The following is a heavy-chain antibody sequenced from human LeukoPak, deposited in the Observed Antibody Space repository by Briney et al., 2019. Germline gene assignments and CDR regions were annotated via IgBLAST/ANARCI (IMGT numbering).Heavy chain of an antibody. Sequence: SETLSLTCAVSGRSISSGGDAWSWIRRPPGKGLEWIGYIYHSGSTYYNPSLKSRVTVSVDRSKNQFALKLSSVTAADTAVYYCAGWIQLWLLIYWGQGTLVTVSS. CDR2: IYHSGST. D-gene: IGHD5-18*01. CDR1: GRSISSGGDA. V-gene: IGHV4-30-2*01. J-gene: IGHJ4*02. CDR3: AGWIQLWLLIY.